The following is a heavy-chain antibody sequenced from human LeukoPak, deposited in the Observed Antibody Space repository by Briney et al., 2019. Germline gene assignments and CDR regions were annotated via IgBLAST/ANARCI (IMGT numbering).Heavy chain of an antibody. Sequence: ASVKVSCKASGYTFTGYYMHWVRQAPGQGLEWMGWINPNSGGTNYAQKFQGRVTMTRDTSISTAYMELSRLRSDDTAVYYCARDQGSSGSYPSFDYWGQGTLVTVSS. CDR1: GYTFTGYY. J-gene: IGHJ4*02. CDR2: INPNSGGT. CDR3: ARDQGSSGSYPSFDY. V-gene: IGHV1-2*02. D-gene: IGHD1-26*01.